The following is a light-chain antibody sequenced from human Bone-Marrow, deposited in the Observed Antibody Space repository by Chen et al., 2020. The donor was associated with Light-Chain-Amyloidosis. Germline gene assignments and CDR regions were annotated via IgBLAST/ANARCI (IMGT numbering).Light chain of an antibody. J-gene: IGLJ2*01. CDR1: SSNIGAGYD. Sequence: QSVLTQPPSVSGAPGQRVTISCTGTSSNIGAGYDVHWYQQLPGAAPKLLISANTNRPAGVPDRFSGSTSCTSASLAITGLQADDEADYYCQSYDSKLDVVFGGGTKVTVL. CDR2: ANT. V-gene: IGLV1-40*01. CDR3: QSYDSKLDVV.